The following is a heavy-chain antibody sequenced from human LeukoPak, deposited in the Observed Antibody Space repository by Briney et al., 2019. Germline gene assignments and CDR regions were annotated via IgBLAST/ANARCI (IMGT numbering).Heavy chain of an antibody. CDR3: ARRGYSSGSDY. J-gene: IGHJ4*02. V-gene: IGHV4-34*01. Sequence: SETLSLTCAVYGGSFSGYYWSWIRQPPGKGLEWIGEINHSGSTNYNPSLKSRVTISVDTSKNQFSLKLSSVTAADTAVYYCARRGYSSGSDYWGQGTLVTVSS. CDR2: INHSGST. CDR1: GGSFSGYY. D-gene: IGHD6-19*01.